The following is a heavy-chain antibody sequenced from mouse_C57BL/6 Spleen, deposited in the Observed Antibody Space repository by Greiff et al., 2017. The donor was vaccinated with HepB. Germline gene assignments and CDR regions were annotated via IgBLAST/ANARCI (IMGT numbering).Heavy chain of an antibody. CDR2: IDPSDSYT. V-gene: IGHV1-69*01. CDR3: AREVLLREPAMDY. Sequence: QVQLKQPGAELVMPGASVKLSCKASGYTFTSYWMHWVKQRPGQGLEWIGEIDPSDSYTNYNQKFKGKSTLTVDKSSSTAYMQLSSLTSEDSAVYYCAREVLLREPAMDYWGQGTSVTVSS. CDR1: GYTFTSYW. J-gene: IGHJ4*01. D-gene: IGHD1-1*01.